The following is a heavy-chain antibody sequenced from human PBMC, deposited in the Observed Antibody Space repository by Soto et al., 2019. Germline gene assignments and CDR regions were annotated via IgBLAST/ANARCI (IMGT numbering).Heavy chain of an antibody. Sequence: QVQLVESGGGVVQPGRSLRLSCAASGFTFSTYGMHWVRQAPGKGLEWVAVMGNDGITTFYADSVKGRFTISRDNSKNTLFLQMNSLRADDTAVYYCAKEFQWELHAFDIWGQETMVTVSS. CDR1: GFTFSTYG. CDR2: MGNDGITT. D-gene: IGHD1-26*01. V-gene: IGHV3-30*18. CDR3: AKEFQWELHAFDI. J-gene: IGHJ3*02.